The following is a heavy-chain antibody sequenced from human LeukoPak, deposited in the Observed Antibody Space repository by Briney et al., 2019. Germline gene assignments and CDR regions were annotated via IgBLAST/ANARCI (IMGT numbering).Heavy chain of an antibody. Sequence: SETLSLTCTVSGGSISSSSYYWGWIRQPPGKGLEWIGYIYYSGNTNYNPSLKSRVTISVDTSKNQFSLKLSSVTAADTAVYYCARVGAARRLEFWYWGQGTLVTVSS. J-gene: IGHJ4*02. D-gene: IGHD6-6*01. CDR2: IYYSGNT. V-gene: IGHV4-61*05. CDR1: GGSISSSSYY. CDR3: ARVGAARRLEFWY.